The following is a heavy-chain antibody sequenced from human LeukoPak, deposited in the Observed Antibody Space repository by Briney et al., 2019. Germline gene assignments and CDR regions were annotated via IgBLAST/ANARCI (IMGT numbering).Heavy chain of an antibody. CDR3: ARAKAATGLDAFDI. CDR2: ISYDGSNK. CDR1: GFPFSSYA. J-gene: IGHJ3*02. V-gene: IGHV3-30-3*01. D-gene: IGHD3-9*01. Sequence: PGGSLRLSCAASGFPFSSYAMHGVRQAPGKALEWVAVISYDGSNKYYADSVEGRFTISRDSSKNTLYLQMNSLRAEDTAVYYCARAKAATGLDAFDIWGQGTMVTVSS.